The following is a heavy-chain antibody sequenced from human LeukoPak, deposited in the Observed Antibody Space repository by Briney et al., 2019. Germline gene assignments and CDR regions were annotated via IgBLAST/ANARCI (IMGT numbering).Heavy chain of an antibody. CDR1: GFTFSTYT. V-gene: IGHV3-21*01. CDR2: ISISGDSM. J-gene: IGHJ4*02. Sequence: GGSLRLSCAASGFTFSTYTMRWVRQAPGKGLEWVSSISISGDSMYYADSVKGRFTISRDNARNSLYLQMNSLRAEDTAVYYCARDRRWSSGWFYDYWGQGTLVTVSS. CDR3: ARDRRWSSGWFYDY. D-gene: IGHD6-19*01.